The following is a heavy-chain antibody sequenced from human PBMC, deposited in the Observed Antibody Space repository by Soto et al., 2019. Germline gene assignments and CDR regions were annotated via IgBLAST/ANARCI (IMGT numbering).Heavy chain of an antibody. Sequence: DSVKGRFTISRDNSKNTLYLQMNSLRAEDTAVYYCAKDRLATAGVYYHGMDDWGQGTTVTVSS. V-gene: IGHV3-30*02. J-gene: IGHJ6*02. CDR3: AKDRLATAGVYYHGMDD. D-gene: IGHD6-13*01.